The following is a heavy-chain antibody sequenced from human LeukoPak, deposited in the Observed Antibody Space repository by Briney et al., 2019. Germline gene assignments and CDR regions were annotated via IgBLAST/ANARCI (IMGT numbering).Heavy chain of an antibody. J-gene: IGHJ5*02. CDR2: ISSSGSTI. CDR1: GFTFSSYE. V-gene: IGHV3-48*03. Sequence: TGGSLRLSCAASGFTFSSYEMNWVRQAPGKGLEWVSYISSSGSTIYYADSVKGRFTISRDNAKNSLYLQMNSLRAEDTAVYYCARDLSSSWSTVHGRWFDPWGQGTLVTVSS. D-gene: IGHD6-13*01. CDR3: ARDLSSSWSTVHGRWFDP.